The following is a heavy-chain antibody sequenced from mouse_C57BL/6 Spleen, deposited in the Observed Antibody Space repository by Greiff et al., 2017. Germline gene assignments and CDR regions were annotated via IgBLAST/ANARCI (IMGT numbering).Heavy chain of an antibody. CDR1: GYTFTSYW. D-gene: IGHD6-1*01. CDR3: ARPSLAWFAY. Sequence: VQLQQPGAELVMPGASVKLSCKASGYTFTSYWMHWVKQRPGQGLEWIGEIDPSDSYTNYNQKFKGKSTLTVDKSSSTAYMQLSSLTSEDSAVYYCARPSLAWFAYWGQGTLVTVSA. J-gene: IGHJ3*01. V-gene: IGHV1-69*01. CDR2: IDPSDSYT.